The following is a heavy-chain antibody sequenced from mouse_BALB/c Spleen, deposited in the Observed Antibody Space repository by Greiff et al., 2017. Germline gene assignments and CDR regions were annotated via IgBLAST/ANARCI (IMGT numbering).Heavy chain of an antibody. CDR2: IWAGGST. CDR3: ARGGSRTPGAMDY. J-gene: IGHJ4*01. Sequence: QVQLKQSGPGLVAPSQSLSITCTVSGFSLTSYGVHWVRQPPGKGLGWLGVIWAGGSTNYNSALMSRLSISKDNSKSQVFLKMNSLQTDDTAMYYCARGGSRTPGAMDYWGQGTSVTVSS. CDR1: GFSLTSYG. V-gene: IGHV2-9*02. D-gene: IGHD1-1*01.